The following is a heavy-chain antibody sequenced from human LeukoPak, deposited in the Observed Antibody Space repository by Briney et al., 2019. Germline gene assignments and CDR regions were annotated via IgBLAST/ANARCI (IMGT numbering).Heavy chain of an antibody. Sequence: GESLKISCKGGGYSFTNYWIVWVRQMPGKGLEWMGVIYYDDSETQYSPSFQGQVTISADKSISTAYLQWNSLKASDTAMYYCARRDVINNWFDSWGQGTLVTVSS. CDR2: IYYDDSET. J-gene: IGHJ5*01. CDR1: GYSFTNYW. D-gene: IGHD2-21*01. V-gene: IGHV5-51*01. CDR3: ARRDVINNWFDS.